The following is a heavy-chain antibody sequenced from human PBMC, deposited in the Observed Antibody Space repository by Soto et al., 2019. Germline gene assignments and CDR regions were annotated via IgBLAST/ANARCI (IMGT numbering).Heavy chain of an antibody. CDR2: IYYSGST. V-gene: IGHV4-31*03. D-gene: IGHD4-17*01. CDR1: GGSISSGGYY. Sequence: SETLSLTCTVSGGSISSGGYYWSWIRQHPGKGLEWIGYIYYSGSTYYNPSLKSRVTISVDTSKNQFSLKLSSVTAADTAVYYCARDQLTVTTGRARKRNAFDIWGQGTMVTVSS. CDR3: ARDQLTVTTGRARKRNAFDI. J-gene: IGHJ3*02.